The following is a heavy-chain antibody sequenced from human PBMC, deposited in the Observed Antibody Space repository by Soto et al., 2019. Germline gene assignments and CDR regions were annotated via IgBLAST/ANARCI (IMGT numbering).Heavy chain of an antibody. J-gene: IGHJ5*02. D-gene: IGHD2-21*01. CDR3: AREREGSYSPADL. CDR1: GYTFTDHG. V-gene: IGHV1-18*01. Sequence: QVQLVQSGAEVKQPGASVTVSCKTSGYTFTDHGINWVRQAPGQALEWMGWVSSYNGNTNYAYDLKDRVIMTADTSTSTAYMDLRNLSSDDTSLYYCAREREGSYSPADLWGQGTLVTVAS. CDR2: VSSYNGNT.